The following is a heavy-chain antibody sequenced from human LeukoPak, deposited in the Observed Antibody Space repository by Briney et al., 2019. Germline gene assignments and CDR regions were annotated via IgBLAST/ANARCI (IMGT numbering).Heavy chain of an antibody. CDR1: GFSFSSYG. CDR3: ARDLGGIYCSSTTCWVFDY. CDR2: IWNDGRNK. J-gene: IGHJ4*02. D-gene: IGHD2-2*01. V-gene: IGHV3-33*01. Sequence: GRSLRLSCAASGFSFSSYGMHWVRQAPGKGLEWVAVIWNDGRNKNYAASVKGRVTISRDNSKNTLYLQMNSLTAEDTAVYYCARDLGGIYCSSTTCWVFDYWGQGTLVTVSS.